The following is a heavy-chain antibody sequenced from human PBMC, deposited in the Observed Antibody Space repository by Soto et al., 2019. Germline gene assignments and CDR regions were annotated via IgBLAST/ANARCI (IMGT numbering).Heavy chain of an antibody. CDR2: IYHSGST. J-gene: IGHJ4*02. Sequence: SETLSLTCAVSGYSISSGYYWGWIRQPPGKGLEWIGSIYHSGSTYYNPSLKSRVTISVDTSKNQFSLKLSSVTAADTAVYYCAREELRFLEWLLPGGDYFDYWGQGTLVTVSS. CDR3: AREELRFLEWLLPGGDYFDY. V-gene: IGHV4-38-2*02. D-gene: IGHD3-3*01. CDR1: GYSISSGYY.